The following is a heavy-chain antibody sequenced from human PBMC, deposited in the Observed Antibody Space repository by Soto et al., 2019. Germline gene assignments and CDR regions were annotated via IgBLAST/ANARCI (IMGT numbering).Heavy chain of an antibody. J-gene: IGHJ4*02. Sequence: LRLSCSASGSPFRNFAMAWVRQAPGKGLEWVSMISNSGSSTYHGDSVKGRFTTSRDNSKGTLSLHMRGVRIDDTAVYFCARADLLWDSFEVWGQGTLVSVSS. CDR2: ISNSGSST. V-gene: IGHV3-23*05. CDR3: ARADLLWDSFEV. CDR1: GSPFRNFA. D-gene: IGHD3-3*01.